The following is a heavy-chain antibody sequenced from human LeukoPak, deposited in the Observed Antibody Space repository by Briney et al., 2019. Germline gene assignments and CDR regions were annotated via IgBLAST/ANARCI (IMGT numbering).Heavy chain of an antibody. D-gene: IGHD2-2*01. CDR3: AKAPRIVVVPAAPGGYFQH. J-gene: IGHJ1*01. CDR2: ISGSGGST. Sequence: GGSLRLSCAASGFTFSSYAMSWVRQAPGRGLEWVSAISGSGGSTYYADSVKGRFTISRDNSKNTLYLQMNSLRAEDTAVYYCAKAPRIVVVPAAPGGYFQHWGQGTLVTVSS. CDR1: GFTFSSYA. V-gene: IGHV3-23*01.